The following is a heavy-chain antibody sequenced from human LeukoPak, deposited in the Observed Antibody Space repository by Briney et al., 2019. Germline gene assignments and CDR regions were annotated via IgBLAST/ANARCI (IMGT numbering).Heavy chain of an antibody. J-gene: IGHJ4*02. CDR2: ISYDGSNK. D-gene: IGHD3-10*01. V-gene: IGHV3-30*18. CDR1: GFTFSSYG. Sequence: GGSLRLSCAASGFTFSSYGMHWVRQAPGKGLEWVAVISYDGSNKYYADSVKGRFTISRDNSKNTLCLQMNSLRAEDTAVYYCAKDKITMVRGVIDYWGQGTLVTVSS. CDR3: AKDKITMVRGVIDY.